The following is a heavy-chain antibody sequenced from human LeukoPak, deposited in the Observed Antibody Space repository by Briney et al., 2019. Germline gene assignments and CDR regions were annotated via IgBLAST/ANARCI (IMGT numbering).Heavy chain of an antibody. Sequence: PSETLSLTCTVSGGSISSSSYYWGWIRQPPGKGLEWIGSIYYSGSTYYNPSLKSRVTISVDTSKNQFSLKLSSVTAADTAVYYCASWVGMDVWGKGTTVTVSS. CDR2: IYYSGST. CDR3: ASWVGMDV. D-gene: IGHD2-15*01. CDR1: GGSISSSSYY. J-gene: IGHJ6*03. V-gene: IGHV4-39*01.